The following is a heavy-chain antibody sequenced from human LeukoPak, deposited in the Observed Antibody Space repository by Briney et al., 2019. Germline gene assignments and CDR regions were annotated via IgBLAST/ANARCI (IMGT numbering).Heavy chain of an antibody. CDR3: AKDFSVGVTMIRGPFDP. CDR2: ISGSGGST. CDR1: GFTFSSFA. Sequence: AGGSLRLSCSASGFTFSSFAMSWVRQAPGKGLEWVSGISGSGGSTYYADSMKGRSTISRDNSKNTLYLQINSLRAEDTAVYYCAKDFSVGVTMIRGPFDPWGQGTLVTVSS. J-gene: IGHJ5*02. V-gene: IGHV3-23*01. D-gene: IGHD3-10*01.